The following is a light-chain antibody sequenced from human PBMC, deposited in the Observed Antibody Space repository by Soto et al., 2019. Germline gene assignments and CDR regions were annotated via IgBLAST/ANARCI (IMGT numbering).Light chain of an antibody. J-gene: IGLJ1*01. CDR1: NSAVGGYNS. V-gene: IGLV2-14*01. CDR2: AVN. CDR3: SSYTSSTTYV. Sequence: SVLTQPASVSGPPGQTITISCTGTNSAVGGYNSVSWYQQHPGKAPTILIFAVNNRPSGVSNRFSGSKSGNTASLTISGLQAEDEADYYCSSYTSSTTYVFGTGTKVTVL.